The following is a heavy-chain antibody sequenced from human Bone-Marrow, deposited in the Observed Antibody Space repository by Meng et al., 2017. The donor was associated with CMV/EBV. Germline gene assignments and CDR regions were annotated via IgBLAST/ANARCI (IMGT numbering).Heavy chain of an antibody. CDR1: GFTFSSYG. CDR2: IRYDGSNK. D-gene: IGHD2-2*01. V-gene: IGHV3-30*02. J-gene: IGHJ5*02. CDR3: AKELIVVVPAANWFDP. Sequence: GESLKISCAASGFTFSSYGMHWVRQAPGKGLEWVAFIRYDGSNKYYADSVKGRFTISRDNSKNTLYLQMNSLRAEGTAVYYCAKELIVVVPAANWFDPWGQGTLVTVSS.